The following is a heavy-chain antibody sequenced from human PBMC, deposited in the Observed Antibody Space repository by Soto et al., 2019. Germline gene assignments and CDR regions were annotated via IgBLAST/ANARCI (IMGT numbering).Heavy chain of an antibody. D-gene: IGHD4-17*01. CDR3: ARDQDYGDYAGRAFDI. Sequence: QVQLVQSGAEVKKPGSSVKVSCKASGGTFSSYTISWVRQAPGQGLEWMGRIIPILGIANYAQKFQGRVTITADKSTSTAYMELSSLRSDDTAVYYCARDQDYGDYAGRAFDILGQGTMLTVSS. V-gene: IGHV1-69*08. J-gene: IGHJ3*02. CDR2: IIPILGIA. CDR1: GGTFSSYT.